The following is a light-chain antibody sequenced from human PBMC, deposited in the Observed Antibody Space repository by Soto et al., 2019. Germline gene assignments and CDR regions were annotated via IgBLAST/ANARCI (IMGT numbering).Light chain of an antibody. Sequence: EIVLTQSPGTLSLSPGERATLSCRASQSVSSSYLAWYQQKPGQAPRLLIYGASTRATVIPARFSGSGSGTEFTLTISSLQSEDFAVYYCQQYNNWPPWTFGQGTKVDIK. CDR3: QQYNNWPPWT. J-gene: IGKJ1*01. CDR1: QSVSSSY. V-gene: IGKV3-15*01. CDR2: GAS.